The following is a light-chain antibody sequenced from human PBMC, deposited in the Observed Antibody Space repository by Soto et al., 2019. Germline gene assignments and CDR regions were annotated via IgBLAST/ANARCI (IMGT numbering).Light chain of an antibody. CDR3: QQYDTFWT. Sequence: IQVTQFPSSLSASVGDRVTITCRASQNINNWLAWYQFKPGKAPRLLIYKASTLETGVPSRFSGSGSGTEFTLTISGLQPDDFATYYCQQYDTFWTVGQGTTVDIE. V-gene: IGKV1-5*03. CDR1: QNINNW. CDR2: KAS. J-gene: IGKJ1*01.